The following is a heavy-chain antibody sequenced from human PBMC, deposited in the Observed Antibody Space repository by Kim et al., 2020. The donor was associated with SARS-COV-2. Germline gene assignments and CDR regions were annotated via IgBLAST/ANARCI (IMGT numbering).Heavy chain of an antibody. CDR3: GSVFEY. V-gene: IGHV3-74*01. Sequence: GGSLRLSCVASGFTFSNYWMHWVRQTAGKGLEWVSRIDAEGTGTSYTDSVKCRFTVSRDNARNTVYLQMNSLREEDTAVYYCGSVFEYWGQGILVTAAS. CDR2: IDAEGTGT. J-gene: IGHJ4*02. CDR1: GFTFSNYW.